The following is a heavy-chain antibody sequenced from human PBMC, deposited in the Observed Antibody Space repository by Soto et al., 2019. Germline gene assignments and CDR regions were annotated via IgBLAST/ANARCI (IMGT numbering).Heavy chain of an antibody. CDR2: IYYSGST. CDR3: ARHARYYDILTGYSTLSWFDP. V-gene: IGHV4-59*08. CDR1: GGSISSYY. Sequence: SETLSLTCTVSGGSISSYYWSWIRQPPGKGLEWIGYIYYSGSTNYNPSLKSRVTISVDTSKNQFSLKLNSVTAADTAVYYCARHARYYDILTGYSTLSWFDPWGQGTLVTVSS. J-gene: IGHJ5*02. D-gene: IGHD3-9*01.